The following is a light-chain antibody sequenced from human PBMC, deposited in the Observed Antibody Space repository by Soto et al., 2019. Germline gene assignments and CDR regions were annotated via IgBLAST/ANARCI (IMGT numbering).Light chain of an antibody. CDR3: LQVYSFPRT. CDR1: QTVLDSSNNRDY. CDR2: WAS. V-gene: IGKV4-1*01. J-gene: IGKJ1*01. Sequence: DIVMTQSPDSLAVSLGERATINCKSSQTVLDSSNNRDYLTWYQQKPGQPPKLLIYWASTREFGVPDRFSGSGSGTEFILTINNLQPEDFASYFCLQVYSFPRTFGLGTKVHI.